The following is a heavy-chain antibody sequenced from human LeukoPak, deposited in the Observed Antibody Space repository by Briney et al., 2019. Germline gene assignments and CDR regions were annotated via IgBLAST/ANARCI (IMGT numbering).Heavy chain of an antibody. J-gene: IGHJ6*02. Sequence: GGSLRLSCAASGFTFSSYSMNWVRQAPGKGLEWVSSITNNGVYTYYADSVKGRFTISRDNAKNSLYLQMNSLRAEDTAVYYCARDAEYQLLSYGMDVWGQGTTVTVSS. V-gene: IGHV3-21*01. CDR3: ARDAEYQLLSYGMDV. D-gene: IGHD2-2*01. CDR1: GFTFSSYS. CDR2: ITNNGVYT.